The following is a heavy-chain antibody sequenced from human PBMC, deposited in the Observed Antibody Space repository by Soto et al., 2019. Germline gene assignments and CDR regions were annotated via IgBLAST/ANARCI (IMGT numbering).Heavy chain of an antibody. CDR3: VRPRPSGENYGMDV. D-gene: IGHD3-16*01. J-gene: IGHJ6*02. V-gene: IGHV3-48*01. Sequence: EVQLVESGGDLVQPGGSLRLSCTASGFILSTYSMNWVRQAPGRGLEWVAYISSGGRNIYYADSVKGRFTISRDSSKNTLFLQMDSLRAEDTAVYYCVRPRPSGENYGMDVWGQGTTVTVSS. CDR1: GFILSTYS. CDR2: ISSGGRNI.